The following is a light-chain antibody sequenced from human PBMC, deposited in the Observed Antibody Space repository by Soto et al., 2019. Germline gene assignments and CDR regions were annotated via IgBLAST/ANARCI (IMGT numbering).Light chain of an antibody. J-gene: IGLJ2*01. V-gene: IGLV3-21*04. CDR1: SIGTYS. CDR2: YDS. Sequence: SYELTQPPSVSVAPGKTAKITCGGTSIGTYSVHWYQQKPGQAPVLVIFYDSDRPSGIPERFSGSNSGNTATLTISRVEAGDEADYYCQVWDSSSDHVIFGGGTKLTVL. CDR3: QVWDSSSDHVI.